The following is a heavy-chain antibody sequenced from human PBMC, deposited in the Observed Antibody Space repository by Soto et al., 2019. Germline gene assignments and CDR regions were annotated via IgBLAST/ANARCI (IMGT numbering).Heavy chain of an antibody. CDR3: VKDGGYCSSTTCYSPRNHYFDS. J-gene: IGHJ4*02. Sequence: PGGSLRLSCAASGFTFSDYWMSWVRQAPGKGPEWVANIKFDGSEKQYVDSVKGRFSSSRDNSRNSLFLQMNSLRAGDTAVYYCVKDGGYCSSTTCYSPRNHYFDSWGQGTLVTVSS. V-gene: IGHV3-7*03. CDR2: IKFDGSEK. D-gene: IGHD2-2*01. CDR1: GFTFSDYW.